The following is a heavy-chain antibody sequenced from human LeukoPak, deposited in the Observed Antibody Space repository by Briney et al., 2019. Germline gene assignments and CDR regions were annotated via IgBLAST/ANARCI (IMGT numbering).Heavy chain of an antibody. CDR2: INAGHGNT. CDR3: ARGLGGYFDY. V-gene: IGHV1-3*01. D-gene: IGHD6-19*01. J-gene: IGHJ4*02. Sequence: ASVKVSCKASGYTFTSYAIQWVRQAPGQRLEWMGWINAGHGNTKYSQNFQGSVTITRDTSASTAYVELSSLRSEDTAVYYCARGLGGYFDYWGQGTLVTVSS. CDR1: GYTFTSYA.